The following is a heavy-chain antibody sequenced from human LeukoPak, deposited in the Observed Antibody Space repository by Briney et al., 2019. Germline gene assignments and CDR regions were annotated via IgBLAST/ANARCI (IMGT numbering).Heavy chain of an antibody. J-gene: IGHJ6*03. Sequence: RSSETLSLTCTVSGGSISSYYWSWIRQPPGKGLEWIGYIYYSGSTNYNPSLKSRVTISVDTSKNQFSLKLTSVTAAETAVYYCAREGRYRYGYNEYHLYMDIWGKGTTVTVSS. CDR1: GGSISSYY. V-gene: IGHV4-59*12. CDR3: AREGRYRYGYNEYHLYMDI. D-gene: IGHD5-18*01. CDR2: IYYSGST.